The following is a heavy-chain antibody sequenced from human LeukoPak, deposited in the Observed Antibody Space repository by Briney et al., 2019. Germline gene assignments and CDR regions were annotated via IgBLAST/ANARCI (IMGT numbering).Heavy chain of an antibody. J-gene: IGHJ4*02. V-gene: IGHV4-4*07. Sequence: SETLSLTCSVSGGSISNYYWSWIRQPAGKGLEWIGRIYTSGSTKYNPSLKSRVTMSLDKSKNQFSLKLSSVIAADTAVYYCANLHRDSDGYYYVDNWGQGTLVTVSS. CDR1: GGSISNYY. D-gene: IGHD3-22*01. CDR3: ANLHRDSDGYYYVDN. CDR2: IYTSGST.